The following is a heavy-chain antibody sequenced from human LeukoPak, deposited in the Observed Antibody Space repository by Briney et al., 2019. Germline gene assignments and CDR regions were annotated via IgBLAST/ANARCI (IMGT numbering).Heavy chain of an antibody. D-gene: IGHD4-23*01. J-gene: IGHJ5*02. CDR3: LGNWFDP. Sequence: GSSLRLSCAASGFPFSIYRMHWVRESRGEGLERVAVISYDGSNKYYADSVKDRFTISRDNSKNTLYLQMNSLRAEGTDVYYCLGNWFDPWGQGTLVTVSS. V-gene: IGHV3-30*03. CDR2: ISYDGSNK. CDR1: GFPFSIYR.